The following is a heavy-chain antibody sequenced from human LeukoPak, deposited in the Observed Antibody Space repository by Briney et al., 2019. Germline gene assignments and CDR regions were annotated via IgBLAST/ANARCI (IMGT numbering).Heavy chain of an antibody. D-gene: IGHD2-2*01. Sequence: PSETLSLTCGVSGYSISSGYQWAWIRQSPGKGLEWIGSIYHSGSAHYNPSLKSRVTISVETSENQSSLNMYSVTAADTAVYYCARDPRWLTPDCTSTSCYENYFDPWGQGTLVTVSS. CDR2: IYHSGSA. CDR1: GYSISSGYQ. J-gene: IGHJ5*02. V-gene: IGHV4-38-2*02. CDR3: ARDPRWLTPDCTSTSCYENYFDP.